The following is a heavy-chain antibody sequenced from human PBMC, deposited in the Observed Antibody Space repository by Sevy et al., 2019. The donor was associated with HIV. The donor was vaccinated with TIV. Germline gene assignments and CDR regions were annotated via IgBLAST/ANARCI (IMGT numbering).Heavy chain of an antibody. D-gene: IGHD1-26*01. CDR3: ARDSGSYFPLVDY. V-gene: IGHV4-59*01. J-gene: IGHJ4*02. CDR1: GGSISSYY. Sequence: SETLSLTCTVSGGSISSYYWSWIRQPPGKGLEWIGYIYYSGSTNYNPSLKSRVTISVDTSKNQFSLKLSSVTAADTAVYYCARDSGSYFPLVDYWGQGTLVTVSS. CDR2: IYYSGST.